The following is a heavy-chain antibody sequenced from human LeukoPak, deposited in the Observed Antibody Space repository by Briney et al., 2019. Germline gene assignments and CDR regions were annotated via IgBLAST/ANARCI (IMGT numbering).Heavy chain of an antibody. CDR2: IKQDGSEK. J-gene: IGHJ5*02. D-gene: IGHD5-24*01. Sequence: SGGSLILSCAASGFTFSNYWMIWVRQAPGKGLEWVGNIKQDGSEKRYADSVRGRFSISRDNAQTSLYLQMNSLRAEDTAVYYCARASDPWLQLTWGQGTLVTVSS. CDR3: ARASDPWLQLT. CDR1: GFTFSNYW. V-gene: IGHV3-7*05.